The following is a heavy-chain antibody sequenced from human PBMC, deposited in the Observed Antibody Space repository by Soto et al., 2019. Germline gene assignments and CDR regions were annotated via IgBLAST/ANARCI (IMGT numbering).Heavy chain of an antibody. V-gene: IGHV4-31*03. J-gene: IGHJ6*02. CDR2: VSPSGTT. CDR1: GDSISVGYY. Sequence: QVQLQESGPGLVKPSQTLSLTCTVSGDSISVGYYWSWIRQHPGKGLEWIGYVSPSGTTYYNPSLKXRVSISTDTSKNQFSLEVSSVTAADPAVYYCARDRGSYGMDVWGQGTTVTVSS. CDR3: ARDRGSYGMDV.